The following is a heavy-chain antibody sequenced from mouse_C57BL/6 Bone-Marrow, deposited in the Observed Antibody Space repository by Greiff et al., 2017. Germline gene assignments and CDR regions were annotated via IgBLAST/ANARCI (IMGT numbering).Heavy chain of an antibody. CDR1: GYTFTSYW. Sequence: QVQLQQPGAELVMPGASVKLSCKASGYTFTSYWMHWVKQRPGQGLEWIGEIDPSDSYTNYNQKFKGKSTLTVDKSSSTAYMQLSSLTSEDSAVYYCACDYGGRFDYWGQGTLVTVSA. V-gene: IGHV1-69*01. CDR3: ACDYGGRFDY. J-gene: IGHJ3*01. CDR2: IDPSDSYT. D-gene: IGHD2-4*01.